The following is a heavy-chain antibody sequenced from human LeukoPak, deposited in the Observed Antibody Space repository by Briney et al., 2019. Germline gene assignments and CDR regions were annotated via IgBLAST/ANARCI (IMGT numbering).Heavy chain of an antibody. CDR1: GFTFSSYA. CDR3: AKGAYYDFWSGQPRYYMDV. Sequence: GGSLRLSCAASGFTFSSYAMSWVRQAPGKGLEWVSAISGSGGSTYYADSVKGRLTISRDNSKNTLYLQMNSLRAEDTAVYYCAKGAYYDFWSGQPRYYMDVWGKGTTVTVSS. J-gene: IGHJ6*03. V-gene: IGHV3-23*01. CDR2: ISGSGGST. D-gene: IGHD3-3*01.